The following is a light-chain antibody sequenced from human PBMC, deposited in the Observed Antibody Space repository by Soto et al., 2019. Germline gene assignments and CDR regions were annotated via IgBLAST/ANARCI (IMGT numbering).Light chain of an antibody. J-gene: IGLJ1*01. CDR3: SSHGGSNPAFV. V-gene: IGLV2-8*01. Sequence: QSVLTQPPSASGSPGQSVTISCTGTSSDVGAYGYVSWYQQYPGKAPRVIIYEVNKRPSGVPDRFSGSKSGSTASLTVSGPQVGDEADYYCSSHGGSNPAFVFGTGPKVTAL. CDR2: EVN. CDR1: SSDVGAYGY.